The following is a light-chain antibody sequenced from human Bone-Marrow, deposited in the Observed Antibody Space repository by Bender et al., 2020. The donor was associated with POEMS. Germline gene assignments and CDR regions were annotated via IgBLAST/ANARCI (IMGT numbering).Light chain of an antibody. CDR3: QSYDSSLSGYV. CDR1: DSNFGGNN. CDR2: SNY. V-gene: IGLV1-44*01. J-gene: IGLJ2*01. Sequence: QSVLTQPPSASGTPGQSVIISCSGTDSNFGGNNVNWYQHLPGTAPRLVVYSNYQRPSGVPDRLSGSKSDNTASLTVSGLQPEDVADYYCQSYDSSLSGYVFGGGTKLTVL.